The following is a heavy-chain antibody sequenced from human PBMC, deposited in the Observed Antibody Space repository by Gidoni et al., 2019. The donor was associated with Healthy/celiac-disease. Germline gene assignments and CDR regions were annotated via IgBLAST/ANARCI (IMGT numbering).Heavy chain of an antibody. CDR3: ARYSGSTDAFDI. Sequence: EVQLVESGGGLVQPGGSLRFSCAASGFTFSSYWMHWVRQAPGKGLVWVSRINSDGSSTSYADSVKGRFTISRDNAKNTLYLQMNSLRAEDTAVYYCARYSGSTDAFDIWGQGTMVTVSS. CDR2: INSDGSST. D-gene: IGHD1-26*01. J-gene: IGHJ3*02. V-gene: IGHV3-74*01. CDR1: GFTFSSYW.